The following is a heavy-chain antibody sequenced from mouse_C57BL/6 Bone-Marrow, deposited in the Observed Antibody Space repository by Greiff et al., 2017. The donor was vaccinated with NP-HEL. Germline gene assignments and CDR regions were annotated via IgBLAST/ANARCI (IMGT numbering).Heavy chain of an antibody. CDR3: TTGGIYDGYYGGAY. D-gene: IGHD2-3*01. Sequence: EVKLLESGAELVRPGASVKLSCTASGFNIKDDYMHWVKQRPEQGLEWIGWIDPENGDTESASKFQGKATITADPSSNTAYLHLSSLTSEDTAVYCCTTGGIYDGYYGGAYWGQGTLVTVSA. CDR2: IDPENGDT. J-gene: IGHJ3*01. V-gene: IGHV14-4*01. CDR1: GFNIKDDY.